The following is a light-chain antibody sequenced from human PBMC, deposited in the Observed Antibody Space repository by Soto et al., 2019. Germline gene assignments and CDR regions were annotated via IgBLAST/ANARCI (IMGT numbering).Light chain of an antibody. V-gene: IGLV2-14*03. J-gene: IGLJ1*01. Sequence: QSALTQPASVSGSPGQSIAISCTGTSSDVGAYDFVSWYQQNPDKAPKLMIYEVSNRPSGVSDRFSGSKSVNAATLTISGLQAEDEDDYYCSSYTASSTRVFGTGTKLTVL. CDR2: EVS. CDR3: SSYTASSTRV. CDR1: SSDVGAYDF.